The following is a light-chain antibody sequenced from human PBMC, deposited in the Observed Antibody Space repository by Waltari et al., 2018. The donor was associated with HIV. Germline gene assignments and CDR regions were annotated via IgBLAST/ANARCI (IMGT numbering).Light chain of an antibody. J-gene: IGLJ2*01. CDR2: DVT. Sequence: QSALTQPASVSGSPGQSITISCAGTGAEIGAYNYVAWYQKLPDSVPKLIIYDVTSRPSVISDRFSASKSCNAASLTISGLQAEDEGDYYCSSYTTFNTVIFGGGTKLTVL. CDR1: GAEIGAYNY. CDR3: SSYTTFNTVI. V-gene: IGLV2-14*03.